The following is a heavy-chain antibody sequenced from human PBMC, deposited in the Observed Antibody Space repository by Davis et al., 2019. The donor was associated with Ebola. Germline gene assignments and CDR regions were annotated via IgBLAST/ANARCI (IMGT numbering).Heavy chain of an antibody. CDR2: IWYDGRDK. V-gene: IGHV3-33*01. CDR3: ARAGYCSSTSCYMVGYFQH. CDR1: GFAFSNYN. D-gene: IGHD2-2*02. Sequence: GESLKISCAASGFAFSNYNMHWVRQAPGKGLEWVSVIWYDGRDKYYADSVKGRFAISRDDSKSTLYLQMNSLRTEDTAVYYCARAGYCSSTSCYMVGYFQHWGQGTLVTVSS. J-gene: IGHJ1*01.